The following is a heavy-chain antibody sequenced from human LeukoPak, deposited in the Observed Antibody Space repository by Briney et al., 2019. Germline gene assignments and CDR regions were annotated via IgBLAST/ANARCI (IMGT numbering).Heavy chain of an antibody. CDR2: ISSSGSTI. CDR1: GFTFSDYY. J-gene: IGHJ3*02. CDR3: ARVQQLTNDDAFDI. Sequence: GGSLRLSCAASGFTFSDYYMSWIRQAPGKGLEWVSYISSSGSTIYYADSVKGRFTISRDNAKNSLYLQMNSLRAEDTAVYYCARVQQLTNDDAFDIWGQGTMVTVSS. D-gene: IGHD6-13*01. V-gene: IGHV3-11*01.